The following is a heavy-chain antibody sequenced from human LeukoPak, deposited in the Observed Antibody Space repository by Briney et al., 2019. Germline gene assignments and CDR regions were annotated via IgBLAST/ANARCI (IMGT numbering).Heavy chain of an antibody. CDR3: ARLGAAADGLDFDY. D-gene: IGHD6-13*01. Sequence: GGSLRLSCAASGFTFSSYSMNWVRQAPGKGLEWVSYISSSSSTIYYADSVKGRFTISRDNAKNSLYLQMNSLRAEDTAVYYCARLGAAADGLDFDYWGQGTLVTVSS. J-gene: IGHJ4*02. CDR2: ISSSSSTI. CDR1: GFTFSSYS. V-gene: IGHV3-48*04.